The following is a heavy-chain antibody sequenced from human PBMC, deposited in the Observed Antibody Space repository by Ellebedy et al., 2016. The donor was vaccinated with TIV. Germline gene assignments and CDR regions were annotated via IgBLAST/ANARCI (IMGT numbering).Heavy chain of an antibody. V-gene: IGHV4-39*07. CDR3: ASTTYYDFWSGYNFMDV. J-gene: IGHJ6*02. D-gene: IGHD3-3*01. CDR2: IYYSGST. CDR1: GGSVSSGSYY. Sequence: GSLRLXCTVSGGSVSSGSYYWGWIRQPPGKGLEWIGSIYYSGSTYYNPSLKSRVTISVDTSKNQFSLKLSSVTAADTAVYYCASTTYYDFWSGYNFMDVWGQGTTVTVSS.